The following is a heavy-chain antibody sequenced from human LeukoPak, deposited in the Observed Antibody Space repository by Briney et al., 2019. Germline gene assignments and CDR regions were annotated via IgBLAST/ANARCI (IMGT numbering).Heavy chain of an antibody. D-gene: IGHD3-22*01. CDR2: ISPYNGNT. V-gene: IGHV1-18*01. J-gene: IGHJ4*02. CDR1: GYTFTSFG. CDR3: ARDKNYYDTRGDF. Sequence: ASVKVSCKASGYTFTSFGISWVRQAPGQGLEWMGWISPYNGNTNYPQKVQGRITVTTDTSTSTAYMELRSLRSDDTAVYYCARDKNYYDTRGDFWGQGTLVTVSS.